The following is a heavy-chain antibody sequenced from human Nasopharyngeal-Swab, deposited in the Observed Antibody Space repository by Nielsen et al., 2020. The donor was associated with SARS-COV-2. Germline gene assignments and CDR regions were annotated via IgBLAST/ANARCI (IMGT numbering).Heavy chain of an antibody. CDR3: ARLEGGRGYSYGDYYYYYGMDV. V-gene: IGHV3-23*01. CDR1: GFTFSSYA. CDR2: ISGSGGST. J-gene: IGHJ6*02. Sequence: GGSLRLSCAASGFTFSSYAMSWVRPAPGKGPEWVSAISGSGGSTYYADSVKGRFTISRDNSKNTLYLQMNSLRAEDTAVYYCARLEGGRGYSYGDYYYYYGMDVWGQGTTVTVSS. D-gene: IGHD5-18*01.